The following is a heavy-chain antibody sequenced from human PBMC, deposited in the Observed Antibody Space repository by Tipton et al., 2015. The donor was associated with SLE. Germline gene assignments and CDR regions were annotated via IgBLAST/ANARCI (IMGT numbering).Heavy chain of an antibody. J-gene: IGHJ4*02. D-gene: IGHD3-3*01. CDR1: GGSISSYY. V-gene: IGHV4-59*12. CDR2: IYYSGST. Sequence: TLSLTCTVSGGSISSYYWSWIRQPPGKGLEWIGYIYYSGSTNYNPSLKSRVTISVDTSKNQFSLKLSSVTAADTAVYYCARGAQTSVTIFGVVINLFDYWGQGTLVTVSS. CDR3: ARGAQTSVTIFGVVINLFDY.